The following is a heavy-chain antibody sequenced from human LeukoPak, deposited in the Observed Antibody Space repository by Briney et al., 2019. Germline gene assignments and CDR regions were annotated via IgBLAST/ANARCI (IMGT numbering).Heavy chain of an antibody. CDR2: INGDGSTS. CDR1: GFTFSSYW. D-gene: IGHD1-1*01. Sequence: GGSLRLSCAASGFTFSSYWMRWVRQAPGKGLVWVSRINGDGSTSNYADSVKGRFTISRDNAKNTLYLQMNSLRAEDTAVYYCARASNRNSINFDYWGQGTLVTVSS. V-gene: IGHV3-74*01. CDR3: ARASNRNSINFDY. J-gene: IGHJ4*02.